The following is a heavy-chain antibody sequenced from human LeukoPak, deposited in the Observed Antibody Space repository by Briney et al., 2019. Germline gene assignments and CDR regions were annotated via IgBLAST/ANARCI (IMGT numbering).Heavy chain of an antibody. CDR3: ASSPFGDYYYGMDV. V-gene: IGHV4-34*01. Sequence: PSETLSLTCAVYGGSFSGYYWSWIRQPPGKGLEWIGEINHSGSTNYNPSLKSRVTISVDTSKNQFSLKLSSVTAADTAVYYCASSPFGDYYYGMDVWGQGTTVTVSS. CDR1: GGSFSGYY. CDR2: INHSGST. D-gene: IGHD3-10*01. J-gene: IGHJ6*02.